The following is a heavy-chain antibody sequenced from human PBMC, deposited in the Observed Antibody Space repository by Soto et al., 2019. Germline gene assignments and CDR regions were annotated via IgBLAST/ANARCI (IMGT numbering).Heavy chain of an antibody. CDR3: AREVTMVRGVIITFGWFDP. Sequence: PGGSLRLSCAASGFTVSSNYMSWVRQAPGKGLEWVSVIYSGGSTYYADSVKGRFTISRHNSKNTLYLQMNSLRAEDTAVYYCAREVTMVRGVIITFGWFDPWGQGTLVTSPQ. D-gene: IGHD3-10*01. CDR1: GFTVSSNY. CDR2: IYSGGST. V-gene: IGHV3-53*04. J-gene: IGHJ5*02.